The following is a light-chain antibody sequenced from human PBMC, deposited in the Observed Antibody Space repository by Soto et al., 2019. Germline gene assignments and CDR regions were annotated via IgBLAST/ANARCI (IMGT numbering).Light chain of an antibody. CDR3: QQCDNLPRT. CDR2: DAS. V-gene: IGKV1-33*01. J-gene: IGKJ2*01. Sequence: DIQMTQSPSSLSASVGDRVTITCQASQDISNYLNWYQQKPGKAPKLLIYDASNLQTGVPSRFSGSGSGTDFTFTISSLQPEDIATYYCQQCDNLPRTFGQGTKLEIK. CDR1: QDISNY.